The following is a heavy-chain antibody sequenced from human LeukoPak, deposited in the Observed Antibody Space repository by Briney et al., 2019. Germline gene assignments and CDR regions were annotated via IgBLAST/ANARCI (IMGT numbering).Heavy chain of an antibody. CDR2: IYTSGST. Sequence: PSETLSLTCTVSGGSVSSYFWSWIRQPAGHGLEWIGRIYTSGSTNYNPSLKSRVTMSVDTSKNQFSLKLSSVPAADTAVYYCARGYDFWSGYYGAFDIWGQGTMVTVSS. CDR1: GGSVSSYF. J-gene: IGHJ3*02. CDR3: ARGYDFWSGYYGAFDI. V-gene: IGHV4-4*07. D-gene: IGHD3-3*01.